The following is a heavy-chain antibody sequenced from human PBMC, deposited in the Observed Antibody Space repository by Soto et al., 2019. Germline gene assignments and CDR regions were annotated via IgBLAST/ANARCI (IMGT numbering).Heavy chain of an antibody. CDR1: GGSINNGMYY. J-gene: IGHJ6*02. V-gene: IGHV4-31*03. CDR3: AQVPTATRYYGSGMDV. Sequence: QVQLEESGPGLVKPSQTLSLTCSVSGGSINNGMYYWSWIRQHPGKGLEWIGYIYFNGNTYYHPSLRSRVIMSLDMSKPQFSLNMRSVTAADAAVYYCAQVPTATRYYGSGMDVWGQGTTVAVSS. CDR2: IYFNGNT. D-gene: IGHD2-2*01.